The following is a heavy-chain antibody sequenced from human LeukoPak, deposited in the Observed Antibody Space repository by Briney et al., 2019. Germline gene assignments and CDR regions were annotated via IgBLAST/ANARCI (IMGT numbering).Heavy chain of an antibody. Sequence: GGSLRLSCAASGFTFSSYWMSWDRQAPGKGLEWVSGINWNGGSTGYADSVKGRFTISRDNAKNSLYLQMNSLRAEDTALYYCARDLEDYGDFGYWGQGTLVTVSS. D-gene: IGHD4-17*01. J-gene: IGHJ4*02. CDR2: INWNGGST. CDR3: ARDLEDYGDFGY. CDR1: GFTFSSYW. V-gene: IGHV3-20*04.